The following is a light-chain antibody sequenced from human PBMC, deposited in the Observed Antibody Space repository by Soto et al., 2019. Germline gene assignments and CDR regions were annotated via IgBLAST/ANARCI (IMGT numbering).Light chain of an antibody. Sequence: DIQMTQSPSSLSASVGDRVTIACRASQSISTYLNWYQQKVGKAPKLLIYTSSSLESGVPSRFSGSGSGTDFTLTISSLQPEDFATYYCQQSYSTLWTFGQGTKVEIK. CDR2: TSS. J-gene: IGKJ1*01. V-gene: IGKV1-39*01. CDR3: QQSYSTLWT. CDR1: QSISTY.